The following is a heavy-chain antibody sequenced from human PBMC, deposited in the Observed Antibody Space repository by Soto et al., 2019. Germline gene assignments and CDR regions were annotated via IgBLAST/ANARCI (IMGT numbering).Heavy chain of an antibody. CDR2: LNLNSGNI. CDR1: GYTFTNDD. V-gene: IGHV1-8*01. Sequence: QVQLVQSGAEVKKPGASVKVSCKASGYTFTNDDINWVRQATGQGLEWMGWLNLNSGNIGYAQKFQGRVTMTRNTSISTVYMQLSGLRSEDTAVYYCMSDYYTSGRLGGDSWGQGTLVTVSS. J-gene: IGHJ4*02. CDR3: MSDYYTSGRLGGDS. D-gene: IGHD3-10*01.